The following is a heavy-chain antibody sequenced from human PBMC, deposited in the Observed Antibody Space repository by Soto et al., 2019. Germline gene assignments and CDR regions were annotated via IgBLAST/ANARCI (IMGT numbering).Heavy chain of an antibody. J-gene: IGHJ4*02. CDR2: FDPEDGET. Sequence: ASVKVSCKVSGYTLTELSMHWVRQAPGKGLEWMGGFDPEDGETIYAQKFQGRVTMTEDTSTDTAYMELSSLRSEDTAVYYCATAYCSGGSCPIDYWGQGTLVTSPQ. V-gene: IGHV1-24*01. CDR3: ATAYCSGGSCPIDY. CDR1: GYTLTELS. D-gene: IGHD2-15*01.